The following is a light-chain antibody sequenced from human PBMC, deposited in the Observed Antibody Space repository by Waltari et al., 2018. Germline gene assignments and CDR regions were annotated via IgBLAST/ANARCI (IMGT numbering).Light chain of an antibody. J-gene: IGKJ3*01. CDR3: QQYGNSPFT. CDR2: AAS. V-gene: IGKV3-20*01. CDR1: QSVTSNS. Sequence: DIVLTQSPGTLSFSPGERATLPCRASQSVTSNSLAWYQQKPGQTPRLLIYAASRRATGIPDRFSGSGSGTDFTLTINRLEPEDFAVYYCQQYGNSPFTFGPGTKVDIK.